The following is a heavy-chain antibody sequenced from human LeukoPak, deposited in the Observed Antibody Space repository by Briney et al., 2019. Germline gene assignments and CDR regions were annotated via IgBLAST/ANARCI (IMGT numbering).Heavy chain of an antibody. J-gene: IGHJ4*02. CDR3: AKDRGYDWVPPSLDY. V-gene: IGHV3-9*01. Sequence: GRSLRLSCAASGFTFDDYAMHWVRQAPGKGLEWVSGISRNTGSRGYANSVKGRFTISRDNAKKSLYLQMNSLRGEDTALYYCAKDRGYDWVPPSLDYWGQGTMVIVSS. CDR2: ISRNTGSR. D-gene: IGHD5-12*01. CDR1: GFTFDDYA.